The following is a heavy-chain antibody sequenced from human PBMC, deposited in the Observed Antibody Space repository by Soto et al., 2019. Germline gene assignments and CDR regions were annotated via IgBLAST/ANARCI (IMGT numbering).Heavy chain of an antibody. CDR3: AKKDCTGGSCYRPFDS. D-gene: IGHD2-15*01. Sequence: GGSLRLSCAASGFTFSSYAMSWVRQAPGKGLEWVSSIIASGGSTYYADSVKGRFSISRDNSKNTLYLQMNSLRAEDTAVYYCAKKDCTGGSCYRPFDSWGQGTLVTVSS. J-gene: IGHJ4*02. CDR2: IIASGGST. V-gene: IGHV3-23*01. CDR1: GFTFSSYA.